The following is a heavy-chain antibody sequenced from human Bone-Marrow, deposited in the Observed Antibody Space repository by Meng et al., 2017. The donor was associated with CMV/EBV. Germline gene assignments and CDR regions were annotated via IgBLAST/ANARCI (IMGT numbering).Heavy chain of an antibody. CDR1: GYTFTSYG. V-gene: IGHV1-18*01. J-gene: IGHJ6*02. CDR3: ARDLIDQELGVDYYYGMDV. D-gene: IGHD1-7*01. CDR2: ISVHNGHT. Sequence: ASVKVSCKASGYTFTSYGISWVRQAPGQGLEWVGWISVHNGHTKYAQNLQGRVTMTTDTSTSTDYMELRSLRAEDTAVYYCARDLIDQELGVDYYYGMDVWGQGTTVTVSS.